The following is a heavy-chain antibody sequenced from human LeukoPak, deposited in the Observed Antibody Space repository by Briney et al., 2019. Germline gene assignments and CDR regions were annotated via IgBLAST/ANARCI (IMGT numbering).Heavy chain of an antibody. V-gene: IGHV4-61*02. CDR1: GGSINSGNYY. Sequence: SETLSLTCTVSGGSINSGNYYWGWIRQPAGKELEWIGRIYTSGSTNYNPSLKSRVTISVDTSKNQFSLKLSSVTAADTAVYYCARDTSTTWYFYAFDIWGQGTMVTVS. CDR2: IYTSGST. CDR3: ARDTSTTWYFYAFDI. J-gene: IGHJ3*02. D-gene: IGHD6-13*01.